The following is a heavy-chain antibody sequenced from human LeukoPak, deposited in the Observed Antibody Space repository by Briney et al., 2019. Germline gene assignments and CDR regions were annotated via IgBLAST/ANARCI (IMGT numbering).Heavy chain of an antibody. CDR3: AREEYCSSTSCLKGPTDVFDY. D-gene: IGHD2-2*01. CDR2: IKQDGSEK. J-gene: IGHJ4*02. CDR1: GFTFSSYW. V-gene: IGHV3-7*01. Sequence: PGGSLRLSCAASGFTFSSYWMSWVRQAPGKGLEWVANIKQDGSEKYYVDSVKGRFTISRDNAKNSLYLQMNSLRAEDTAVYYCAREEYCSSTSCLKGPTDVFDYWGQGTLVTVSS.